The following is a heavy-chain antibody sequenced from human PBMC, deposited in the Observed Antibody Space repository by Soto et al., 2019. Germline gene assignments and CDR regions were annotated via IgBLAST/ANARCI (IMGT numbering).Heavy chain of an antibody. CDR2: IYLDNDK. CDR3: VHSRCGGDCLQSYSSHYYYGMDV. V-gene: IGHV2-5*02. CDR1: GFSLNTGGLA. D-gene: IGHD2-21*02. Sequence: QITLKESGPTLVKPTQTLTLTCTFSGFSLNTGGLAVGWIRQPPGKALEWLALIYLDNDKRYSPSLRRRLTITKDTSKNQVVLTMTNMDPVDAATYYCVHSRCGGDCLQSYSSHYYYGMDVWGQGTTVTVSS. J-gene: IGHJ6*02.